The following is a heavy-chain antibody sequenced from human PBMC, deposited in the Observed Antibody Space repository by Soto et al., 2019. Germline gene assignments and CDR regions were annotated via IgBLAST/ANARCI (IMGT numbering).Heavy chain of an antibody. CDR3: ARAAYGSGGYYYYYGMDV. D-gene: IGHD3-10*01. CDR2: IYYSGST. V-gene: IGHV4-59*01. Sequence: SETLSLTCTVSGGSISSYYWSWIRQPPGKGLEWIGYIYYSGSTNYNPSLKSRVTISVDTSKNQFSLKLSSVTAADTAVYYCARAAYGSGGYYYYYGMDVWGQGTTVTVSS. CDR1: GGSISSYY. J-gene: IGHJ6*02.